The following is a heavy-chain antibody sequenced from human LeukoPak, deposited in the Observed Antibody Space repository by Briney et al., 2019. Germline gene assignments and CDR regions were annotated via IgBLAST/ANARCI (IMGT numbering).Heavy chain of an antibody. CDR3: ARSPSSLVGVTIDY. J-gene: IGHJ4*02. D-gene: IGHD1-26*01. Sequence: GGSLRLSCAASGFTFSSYAMHWVRQAPGKGLEWVAVISYDGSNKYYADSVKGRFTISRENSKNTLYLQMNSLRAEDTAVYYCARSPSSLVGVTIDYWGQGTLVTVSS. V-gene: IGHV3-30*04. CDR2: ISYDGSNK. CDR1: GFTFSSYA.